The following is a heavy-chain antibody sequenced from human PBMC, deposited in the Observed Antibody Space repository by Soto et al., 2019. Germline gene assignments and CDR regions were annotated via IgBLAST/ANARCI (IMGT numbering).Heavy chain of an antibody. CDR1: GYTFTGYY. Sequence: GASVKVSCKASGYTFTGYYMHWVRQAPGQGLEWMGWINPNSGGTNYAQKFQGRVTMTRDTSISTAYMELSRLRSDDTAVYYCARRRTFRYCSSTSCYTENCFDPCGQGTLVTVSS. V-gene: IGHV1-2*02. CDR2: INPNSGGT. J-gene: IGHJ5*02. D-gene: IGHD2-2*02. CDR3: ARRRTFRYCSSTSCYTENCFDP.